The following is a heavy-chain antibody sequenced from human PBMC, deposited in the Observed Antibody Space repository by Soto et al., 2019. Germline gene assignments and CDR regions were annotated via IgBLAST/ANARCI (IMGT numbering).Heavy chain of an antibody. J-gene: IGHJ1*01. V-gene: IGHV3-33*01. CDR2: IWDDGSNK. D-gene: IGHD5-12*01. CDR1: GFTFSSYG. Sequence: QVQLVESGGGVVQPGRSLRLSCAASGFTFSSYGMHWVRQAPGKGLEWVAVIWDDGSNKYYADSVKGRFTISRHNSKETLALKMKRLRAKNTALYSCARISRRFSGYDLCAYWGQGTLVTVSS. CDR3: ARISRRFSGYDLCAY.